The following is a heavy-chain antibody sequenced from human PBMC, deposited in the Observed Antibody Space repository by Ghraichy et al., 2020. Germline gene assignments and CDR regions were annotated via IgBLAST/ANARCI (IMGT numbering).Heavy chain of an antibody. CDR1: GFTFSSYG. D-gene: IGHD6-19*01. J-gene: IGHJ4*02. Sequence: GESLNISCAASGFTFSSYGMHWARQAPGKGLEWVAFIRYDGSNKYYADSVKGRFTISRDNSKNTLYLQMNSLRAEDTAVYYCAKDVFVGSYSSGTYFDYWGQGTLVTVSS. V-gene: IGHV3-30*02. CDR2: IRYDGSNK. CDR3: AKDVFVGSYSSGTYFDY.